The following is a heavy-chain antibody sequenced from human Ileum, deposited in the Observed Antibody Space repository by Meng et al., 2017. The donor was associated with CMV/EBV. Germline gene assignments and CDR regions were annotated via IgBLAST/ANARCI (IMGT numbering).Heavy chain of an antibody. J-gene: IGHJ4*02. CDR1: GFTVSNNY. CDR2: IYPGGST. CDR3: ARGGVGAICDN. Sequence: GESLKISCAASGFTVSNNYMSWVRQAPGKGLEWVSVIYPGGSTYFADSVKGRFTISRDNSKNMVYLHMNSLRPEDTAVYYCARGGVGAICDNWGQGTLVTVSS. D-gene: IGHD3-16*01. V-gene: IGHV3-66*02.